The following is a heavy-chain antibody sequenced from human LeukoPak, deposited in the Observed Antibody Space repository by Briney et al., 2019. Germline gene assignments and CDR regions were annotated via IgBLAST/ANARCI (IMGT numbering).Heavy chain of an antibody. Sequence: GGSLRLSCAASGFTFSSYSMNWVRQAPGKGLEWVSSISSSSSYIYYADSVKGRFTISRDNAKNSLYLQVNSLRAEDTAVYYCARLAAAGENTENFDYWGQGTLVTVSS. CDR2: ISSSSSYI. CDR1: GFTFSSYS. CDR3: ARLAAAGENTENFDY. V-gene: IGHV3-21*01. D-gene: IGHD6-13*01. J-gene: IGHJ4*02.